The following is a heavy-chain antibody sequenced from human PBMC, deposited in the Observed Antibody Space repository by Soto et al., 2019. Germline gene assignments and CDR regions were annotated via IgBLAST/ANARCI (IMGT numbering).Heavy chain of an antibody. CDR1: GGSISSYY. CDR2: ISYTGST. J-gene: IGHJ4*02. V-gene: IGHV4-59*01. D-gene: IGHD5-18*01. Sequence: SETLSLTCTVSGGSISSYYWSWIRQPPGKGLEWIGYISYTGSTNYNPSLKSLVTISVDTSKTQFSLKLRSVTAADTAVYYCARDRDTARLDYWGEGIFVTGS. CDR3: ARDRDTARLDY.